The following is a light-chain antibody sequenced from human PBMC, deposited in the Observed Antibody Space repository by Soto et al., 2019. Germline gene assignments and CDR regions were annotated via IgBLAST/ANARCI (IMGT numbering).Light chain of an antibody. Sequence: DIQMTQSPATLSAYIGDRVTITCRASQTISTWLAWYQQKPGKAPKLLIYDASSLESGVPSRFSGSRSGTEFTLTISSLQPDDFATYYCQQYNSYWTFGQGTKVDIK. CDR2: DAS. CDR3: QQYNSYWT. V-gene: IGKV1-5*01. J-gene: IGKJ1*01. CDR1: QTISTW.